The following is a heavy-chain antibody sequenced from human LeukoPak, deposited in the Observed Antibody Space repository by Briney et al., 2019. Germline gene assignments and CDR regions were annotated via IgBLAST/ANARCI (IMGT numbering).Heavy chain of an antibody. J-gene: IGHJ4*02. Sequence: GGSLRLSCATSGFTFSSTWMTWVRQAPGKGLEWVSSISASGDNTYYADSVKGRFTFSRDNSKNTLYLQMNSLRAEDTAVYYCARGGYYGSGTYYSPTSPHWGQGTLVTVSS. V-gene: IGHV3-23*01. D-gene: IGHD3-10*01. CDR3: ARGGYYGSGTYYSPTSPH. CDR1: GFTFSSTW. CDR2: ISASGDNT.